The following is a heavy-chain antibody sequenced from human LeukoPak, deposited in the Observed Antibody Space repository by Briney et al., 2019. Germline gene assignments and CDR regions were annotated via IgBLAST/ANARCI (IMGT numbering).Heavy chain of an antibody. D-gene: IGHD3-22*01. CDR1: GSTFTSSW. CDR2: INSDGSST. V-gene: IGHV3-74*01. J-gene: IGHJ4*02. Sequence: GGSLRLSCVASGSTFTSSWMHWVRQAPGKGLVWVSRINSDGSSTNYADSVKGRFTISRDNAKNTLYLQMNSLRAEDTAVYYCAMGPYYYDSSGYYYWGQGTLVTVSS. CDR3: AMGPYYYDSSGYYY.